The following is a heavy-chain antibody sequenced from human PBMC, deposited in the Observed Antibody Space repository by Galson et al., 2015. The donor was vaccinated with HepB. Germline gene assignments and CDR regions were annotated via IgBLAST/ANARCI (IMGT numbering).Heavy chain of an antibody. CDR2: ISFDGNNQ. CDR3: ARGGTYYTSGSYSPFDP. J-gene: IGHJ5*02. V-gene: IGHV3-30-3*01. D-gene: IGHD3-10*01. Sequence: SLRLSCAASGFMFGTYYMHWVRQAPGNGLEWVALISFDGNNQYYADSVKGRFTISRDNSNNTLYLHLISLRPEDTAVYYCARGGTYYTSGSYSPFDPWGQGTLVTVSS. CDR1: GFMFGTYY.